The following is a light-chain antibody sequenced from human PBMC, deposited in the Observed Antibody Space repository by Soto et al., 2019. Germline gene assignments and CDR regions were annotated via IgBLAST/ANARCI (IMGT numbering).Light chain of an antibody. CDR3: LQYNGYYRT. Sequence: DIPMTQSPSTLSASVGDTVTITCRASQTISGWLAWYQQRPGKAPNLLIFDASTLESGVPSRFSGSGSGTTFTLTISSLQSDEFATYYCLQYNGYYRTFGQGTKVEIK. CDR2: DAS. V-gene: IGKV1-5*01. J-gene: IGKJ1*01. CDR1: QTISGW.